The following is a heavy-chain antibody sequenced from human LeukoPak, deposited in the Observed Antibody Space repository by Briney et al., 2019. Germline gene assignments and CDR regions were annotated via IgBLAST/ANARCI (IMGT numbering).Heavy chain of an antibody. Sequence: GESLKISFPGSGYNFTNYWIGWVRPVPGKGPEWMAIIYPVPSETRYSRSFQGQVSISAEKSIRTAYLHWSSLKASDTAMYYCARQPSNKGDFWGEGTLVTVSS. CDR2: IYPVPSET. CDR3: ARQPSNKGDF. J-gene: IGHJ4*02. V-gene: IGHV5-51*01. CDR1: GYNFTNYW. D-gene: IGHD2/OR15-2a*01.